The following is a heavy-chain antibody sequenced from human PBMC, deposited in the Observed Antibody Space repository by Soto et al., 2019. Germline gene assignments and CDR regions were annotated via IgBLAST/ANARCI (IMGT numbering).Heavy chain of an antibody. Sequence: EVQLLESGGGLVQPGGSLRLSCADSGFTFSNYAMSWVRQAPGKGLAWVSSISGSGGGTFYADSVKGRFTVSRDNSKNTLYLHMNSLRAEATAVYYCAAEVNDRYCTGGSCYFDTWGQGTLVTVSS. CDR3: AAEVNDRYCTGGSCYFDT. V-gene: IGHV3-23*01. D-gene: IGHD2-15*01. J-gene: IGHJ4*02. CDR1: GFTFSNYA. CDR2: ISGSGGGT.